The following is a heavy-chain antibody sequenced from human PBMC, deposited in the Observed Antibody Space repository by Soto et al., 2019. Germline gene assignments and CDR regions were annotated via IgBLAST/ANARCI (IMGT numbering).Heavy chain of an antibody. J-gene: IGHJ6*02. CDR1: GYSFTSYW. D-gene: IGHD3-22*01. CDR3: ARLVYYDSSGYYRAGYYYYGMDV. Sequence: PGESLKISCKGSGYSFTSYWIGWVRQMPGKGLEWMGIIYPGDSDTRYSQSFQGQVTISADKSISTAYLQWSSLKASDTAMYYCARLVYYDSSGYYRAGYYYYGMDVWGQGTTVTVSS. CDR2: IYPGDSDT. V-gene: IGHV5-51*01.